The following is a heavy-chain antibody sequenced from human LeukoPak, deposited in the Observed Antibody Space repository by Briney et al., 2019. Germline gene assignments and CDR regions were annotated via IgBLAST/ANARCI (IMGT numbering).Heavy chain of an antibody. V-gene: IGHV1-18*01. D-gene: IGHD5-12*01. CDR2: ISAYNGNT. CDR3: ARDYGYSGYDTPHDAFDI. CDR1: GYTFTSYG. J-gene: IGHJ3*02. Sequence: VASVKVSCKASGYTFTSYGISWVRQAPGQGLEWMGWISAYNGNTNYAQKLQGRVTMATDPSTSTAYMELRSLRSDDTAVYYCARDYGYSGYDTPHDAFDIWGQGTMVTVSS.